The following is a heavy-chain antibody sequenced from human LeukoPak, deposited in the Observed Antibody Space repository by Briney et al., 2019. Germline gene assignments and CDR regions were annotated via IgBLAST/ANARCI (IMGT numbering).Heavy chain of an antibody. D-gene: IGHD2-2*01. J-gene: IGHJ4*02. CDR3: ARIYCSSTNCYFFDY. CDR1: GYTFTSYY. CDR2: INPNRGGT. Sequence: GASVKVSCKASGYTFTSYYMHWVRQAPGQGLEWMGWINPNRGGTNYAQKFQGRVTMTGDTSISTAYMELSRLRSDDTAVYYCARIYCSSTNCYFFDYWGQGTLVTVSS. V-gene: IGHV1-2*02.